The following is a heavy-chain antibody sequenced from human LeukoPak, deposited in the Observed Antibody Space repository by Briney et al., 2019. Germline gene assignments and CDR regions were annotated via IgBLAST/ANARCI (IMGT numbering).Heavy chain of an antibody. J-gene: IGHJ4*02. CDR3: ARDYGDALFDY. Sequence: GRSLRLSCAASGFTVSSNYMSWVRQAPGKGLEWVSVIYSGGSTYYADSVKGRFTISRDNSKNTLYLQMNSLRAEDTAVYYCARDYGDALFDYWGQGTLVTVSS. CDR1: GFTVSSNY. V-gene: IGHV3-53*01. D-gene: IGHD4-17*01. CDR2: IYSGGST.